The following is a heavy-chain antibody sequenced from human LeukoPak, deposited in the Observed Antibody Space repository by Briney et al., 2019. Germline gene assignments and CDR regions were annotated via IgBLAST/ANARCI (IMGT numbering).Heavy chain of an antibody. J-gene: IGHJ6*03. CDR2: ISSSSSYI. V-gene: IGHV3-21*01. CDR3: ARGGGGMTSLYYYYYMDV. D-gene: IGHD2-2*02. Sequence: GGSLRLSCAASGFTFSSYSMNWVRQAPGKGLEWVSSISSSSSYIYYADSVKGRFTISRDNAKNSLYLQMNSLRAEDTAVYYCARGGGGMTSLYYYYYMDVWGKGTTVTVSS. CDR1: GFTFSSYS.